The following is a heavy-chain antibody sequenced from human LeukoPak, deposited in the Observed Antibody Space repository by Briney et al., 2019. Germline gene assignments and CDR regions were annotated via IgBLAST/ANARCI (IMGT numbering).Heavy chain of an antibody. CDR3: ARQAEY. CDR2: IYTSGST. J-gene: IGHJ4*02. CDR1: GGSISSGSYY. Sequence: PSETLSLTXTVSGGSISSGSYYWSWIRQPARKGLEWIGRIYTSGSTNYNPSLKSRVTISVDTSKNQFSLKLSSVTAADTAVYYCARQAEYWGQGTLVTVSS. V-gene: IGHV4-61*02.